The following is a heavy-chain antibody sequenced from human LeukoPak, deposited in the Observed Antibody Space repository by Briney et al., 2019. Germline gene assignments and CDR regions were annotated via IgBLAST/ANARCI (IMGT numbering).Heavy chain of an antibody. CDR1: GGSITGSY. CDR3: ARSKVTYYYDAGGYYYFDY. V-gene: IGHV4-59*01. CDR2: IYYSGTT. Sequence: SETLSLTCSVSGGSITGSYRSWIRQSPGKGLEWIGHIYYSGTTNYSPSLRSRVTISVDTSNRQFSLKLRSVTAADTAVYYCARSKVTYYYDAGGYYYFDYWGQGALVTVSS. D-gene: IGHD3-22*01. J-gene: IGHJ4*02.